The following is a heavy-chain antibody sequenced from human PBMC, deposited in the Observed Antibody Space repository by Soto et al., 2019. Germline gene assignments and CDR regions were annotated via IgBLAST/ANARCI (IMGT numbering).Heavy chain of an antibody. Sequence: QLQLQESGPGLVKPSETLSLTCTVSGGSISSSTYYWGWIRQPQGKGLEWIGSIYYSGSTYYNPSLKSRVTISVDTSKNQFSLKLSSVTVAYTAVYYCARHGSGSSYNNWFDPWGQGTRGTVSS. CDR1: GGSISSSTYY. CDR2: IYYSGST. V-gene: IGHV4-39*01. J-gene: IGHJ5*02. CDR3: ARHGSGSSYNNWFDP. D-gene: IGHD3-10*01.